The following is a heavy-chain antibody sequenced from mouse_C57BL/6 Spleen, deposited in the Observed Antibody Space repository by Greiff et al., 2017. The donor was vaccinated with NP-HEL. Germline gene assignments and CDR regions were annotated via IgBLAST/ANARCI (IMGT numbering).Heavy chain of an antibody. Sequence: QVQLQQSGPELVKPGASVKISCKASGYSFTSYYIHWVKQRPGQGLEWIGWIYPGSGNTKYNEKFKGKATLTADTSSSTAYMQLSSLTSEDSAVYYCARYYDYDGVYFDYWGQGTTLTVSS. V-gene: IGHV1-66*01. D-gene: IGHD2-4*01. J-gene: IGHJ2*01. CDR2: IYPGSGNT. CDR1: GYSFTSYY. CDR3: ARYYDYDGVYFDY.